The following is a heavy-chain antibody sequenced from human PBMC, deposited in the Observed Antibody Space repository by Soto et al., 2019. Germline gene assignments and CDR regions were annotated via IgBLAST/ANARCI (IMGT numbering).Heavy chain of an antibody. D-gene: IGHD2-21*01. J-gene: IGHJ5*02. V-gene: IGHV3-30-3*01. CDR1: GFTFSSYA. Sequence: QVQLVESGGGVVQPGRSLRLSCAASGFTFSSYAMHWVRQAPGKGLEWVAVISYDGSNKYYADSVKGRLTISRDNSKNTLYLQMNRLRAEDTAVYYCARDGRCGGERCYGGSWFDPWGQGTLVTVSS. CDR3: ARDGRCGGERCYGGSWFDP. CDR2: ISYDGSNK.